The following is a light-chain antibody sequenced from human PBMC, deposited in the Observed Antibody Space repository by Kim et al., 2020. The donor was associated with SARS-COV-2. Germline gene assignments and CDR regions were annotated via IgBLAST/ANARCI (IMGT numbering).Light chain of an antibody. CDR1: SSDVGGYNY. CDR2: DVS. V-gene: IGLV2-14*03. J-gene: IGLJ3*02. CDR3: SSYTSSSLWV. Sequence: QSVLTQPASVSGSPGQSITISCTGTSSDVGGYNYVSWYQQHPGKAPKLMIYDVSNRPSGVSNRFSGSKSGNTASLTISGLQAEDEADYYCSSYTSSSLWVFGGETQLTVL.